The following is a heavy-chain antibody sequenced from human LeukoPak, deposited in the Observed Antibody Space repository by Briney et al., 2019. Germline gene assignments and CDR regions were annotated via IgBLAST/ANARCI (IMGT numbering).Heavy chain of an antibody. CDR2: ISGSGGST. D-gene: IGHD2-2*01. Sequence: GGSLRLSCAASGFTFSSYAMSWVRQAPGKGLEWVSAISGSGGSTYYADSVKGRFTISRDNSKNTLYLQMNSLRAEDTAVYYCAKDQGWYCSSTSCYGVDYWGQGTLVTVSS. CDR3: AKDQGWYCSSTSCYGVDY. V-gene: IGHV3-23*01. J-gene: IGHJ4*02. CDR1: GFTFSSYA.